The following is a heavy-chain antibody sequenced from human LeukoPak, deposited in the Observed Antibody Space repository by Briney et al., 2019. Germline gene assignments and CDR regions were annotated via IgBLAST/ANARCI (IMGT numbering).Heavy chain of an antibody. CDR3: ARNPPRRYYYDSSGRGWFDP. Sequence: ASVKVSCKASGYTFTSYYMHWVRQAPGQGLEWMGWINPNSGGTNYAQKFQGRVTMTRDTSISTAYMELSRLRSDDTAVYYCARNPPRRYYYDSSGRGWFDPWGQGTLVTVSS. CDR1: GYTFTSYY. V-gene: IGHV1-2*02. D-gene: IGHD3-22*01. J-gene: IGHJ5*02. CDR2: INPNSGGT.